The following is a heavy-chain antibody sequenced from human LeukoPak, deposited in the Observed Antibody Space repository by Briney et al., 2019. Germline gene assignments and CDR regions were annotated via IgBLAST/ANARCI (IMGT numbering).Heavy chain of an antibody. CDR3: ARDIIAVAGPAVRGYYYYMDV. D-gene: IGHD6-19*01. V-gene: IGHV4-4*02. CDR2: IYHSGST. Sequence: SETLSLTCAVSGGSISSSNWWSWVRQPPGEGLEWIGEIYHSGSTNYNPSLKSRVTISVDKSKNQFSLKLSSVTAADTAVYYCARDIIAVAGPAVRGYYYYMDVWGKGTTVTVSS. CDR1: GGSISSSNW. J-gene: IGHJ6*03.